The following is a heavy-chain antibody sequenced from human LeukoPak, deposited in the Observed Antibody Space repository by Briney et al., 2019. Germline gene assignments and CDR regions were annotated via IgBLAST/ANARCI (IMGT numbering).Heavy chain of an antibody. D-gene: IGHD3-22*01. CDR3: ARERSSGYYTEDAFDI. V-gene: IGHV5-51*01. J-gene: IGHJ3*02. CDR2: IYPGDSDT. Sequence: GESLKISCKASEYRFTSYWIGWVRQMPEKGLERMGIIYPGDSDTRYSPSFQGQVTISADKSISTAYLQWGSLKASDTAMYYCARERSSGYYTEDAFDIWGQGTMVTVSS. CDR1: EYRFTSYW.